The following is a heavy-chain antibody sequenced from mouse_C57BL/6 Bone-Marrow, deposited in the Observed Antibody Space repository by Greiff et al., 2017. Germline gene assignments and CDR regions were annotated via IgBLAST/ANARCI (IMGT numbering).Heavy chain of an antibody. V-gene: IGHV1-54*01. J-gene: IGHJ3*01. CDR3: ARRLLTWFAY. CDR2: INPGSGGT. CDR1: GYAFTNYL. Sequence: VQLQQSGAELVRPGTSVKVSCKASGYAFTNYLIEWVKQRPGQGLEWIGVINPGSGGTNYNEKFKGKATLTADKSSSTAYMQLSSLTSEDSAVYFCARRLLTWFAYWGQGTLVTVFA.